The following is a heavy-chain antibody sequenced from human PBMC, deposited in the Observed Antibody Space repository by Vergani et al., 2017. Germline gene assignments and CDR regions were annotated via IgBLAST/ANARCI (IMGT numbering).Heavy chain of an antibody. J-gene: IGHJ6*02. Sequence: QVQLQESGPGLVKPSQTLSLTCTVSGGSISSGGYYWSWIRQHPGKGLEWIGYIYYSGSTYYNPSLKSRVTTSVDTSKNQFSLKLSSVTAADTAVYYCARVKGVYYYYYGMDVWGQGTTVTVSS. CDR2: IYYSGST. V-gene: IGHV4-31*03. CDR3: ARVKGVYYYYYGMDV. CDR1: GGSISSGGYY.